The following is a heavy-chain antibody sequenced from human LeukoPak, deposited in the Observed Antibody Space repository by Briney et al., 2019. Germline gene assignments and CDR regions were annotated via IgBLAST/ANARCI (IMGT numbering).Heavy chain of an antibody. CDR2: IYYSRDT. V-gene: IGHV4-39*07. CDR1: GGSISSSGYY. CDR3: ARLPGIAESGKAVDY. Sequence: SQTLSLTCTVSGGSISSSGYYWGWIRQPPGKGLEWIASIYYSRDTYYNPSLNSRLTISVDTSKNQFSLKLSSVTAADTAVYYCARLPGIAESGKAVDYWGQGTLVTVSS. J-gene: IGHJ4*02. D-gene: IGHD6-19*01.